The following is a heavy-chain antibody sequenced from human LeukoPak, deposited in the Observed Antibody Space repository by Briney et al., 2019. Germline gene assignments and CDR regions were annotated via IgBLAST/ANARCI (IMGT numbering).Heavy chain of an antibody. V-gene: IGHV1-69*01. CDR1: GGTFSSYA. Sequence: SVKVSCKASGGTFSSYAISWVRQAPGQGLEWMGGIIPIFGTANYAQKFQGRVTITADESTSTAYMELSSLRSEDTAVYYCARGSPYGSGSYYSPFDYWGQGTLVTVSS. CDR2: IIPIFGTA. D-gene: IGHD3-10*01. CDR3: ARGSPYGSGSYYSPFDY. J-gene: IGHJ4*02.